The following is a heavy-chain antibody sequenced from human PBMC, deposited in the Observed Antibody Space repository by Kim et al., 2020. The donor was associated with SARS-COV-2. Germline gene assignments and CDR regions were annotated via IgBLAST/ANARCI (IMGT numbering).Heavy chain of an antibody. V-gene: IGHV3-30*01. J-gene: IGHJ6*02. D-gene: IGHD3-10*01. Sequence: VTGRYTISRDKSKNTLYLQMNSLRTEDTAVYCCARDRYGSGSYATGMDVWGQGTTVTVSS. CDR3: ARDRYGSGSYATGMDV.